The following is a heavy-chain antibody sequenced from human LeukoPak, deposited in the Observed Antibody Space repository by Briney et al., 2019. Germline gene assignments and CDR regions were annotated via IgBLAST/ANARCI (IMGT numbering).Heavy chain of an antibody. Sequence: TGRSLRLSCATSGFTFSKYGMHWVRQAPGKGLEWVAVISYDGSNKYYADSVKGRFTISRDNSKNTLYLQMNSLRAEDTAVYYCARDGHYDILTGYFQDWGQGTLVTVSS. D-gene: IGHD3-9*01. CDR2: ISYDGSNK. CDR3: ARDGHYDILTGYFQD. CDR1: GFTFSKYG. V-gene: IGHV3-33*05. J-gene: IGHJ1*01.